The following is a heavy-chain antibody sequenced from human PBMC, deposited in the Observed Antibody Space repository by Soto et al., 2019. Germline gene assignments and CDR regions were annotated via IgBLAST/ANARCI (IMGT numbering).Heavy chain of an antibody. CDR3: ARSGYSSSWYSSNFDY. D-gene: IGHD6-13*01. J-gene: IGHJ4*02. V-gene: IGHV4-34*01. Sequence: SETLSLTCAVYGGSFSGYYWSWIRQPPGKGLEWIGEINHSGSTNYNPSLKSRVTISVDTSKNQFSLKLSSVTAADTAVYYCARSGYSSSWYSSNFDYWGQGTLVTVSS. CDR2: INHSGST. CDR1: GGSFSGYY.